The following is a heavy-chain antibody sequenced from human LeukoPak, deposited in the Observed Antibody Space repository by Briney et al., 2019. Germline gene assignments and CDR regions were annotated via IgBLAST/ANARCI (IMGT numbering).Heavy chain of an antibody. D-gene: IGHD2-2*01. CDR2: IYPGDSDT. V-gene: IGHV5-51*01. CDR1: GYSFISYW. J-gene: IGHJ6*02. CDR3: ARQVGGCSSTSCPLLGDV. Sequence: GESLKISCKGSGYSFISYWIGWVRQMPGKGLEWMGIIYPGDSDTRYSPSFQGQVTISADKSISTAYLQWSSLKASDAAMYYCARQVGGCSSTSCPLLGDVWGQGTTVTVSS.